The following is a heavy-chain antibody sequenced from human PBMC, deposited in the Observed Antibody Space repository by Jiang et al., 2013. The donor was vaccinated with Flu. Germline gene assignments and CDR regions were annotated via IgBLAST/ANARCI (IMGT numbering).Heavy chain of an antibody. Sequence: SGAEVKKPGASVKVSCKASGYTFTSYAMHWVRQAPGQRLEWMGWINAGNGNTKYSQKFQGRVTITRDTSASTAYMELSSLRSEDTAVYYCAREYSSSYPTWGNFDYWGQGTLVTVSS. CDR1: GYTFTSYA. CDR3: AREYSSSYPTWGNFDY. V-gene: IGHV1-3*01. CDR2: INAGNGNT. D-gene: IGHD6-13*01. J-gene: IGHJ4*02.